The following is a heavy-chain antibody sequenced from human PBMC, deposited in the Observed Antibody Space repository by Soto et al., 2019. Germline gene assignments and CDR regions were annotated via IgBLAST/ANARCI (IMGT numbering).Heavy chain of an antibody. CDR3: ARRDGYNSDY. CDR2: ISSHGDST. J-gene: IGHJ4*02. V-gene: IGHV3-64*01. Sequence: GGSLRLSCAASGFTFSNYAMHWVRQAPGKGLEYVSAISSHGDSTYYANSVKGRFTISRDNSKNTVYLQMGSLRTEDMAVYYCARRDGYNSDYWGQGTLVTVSS. CDR1: GFTFSNYA. D-gene: IGHD5-12*01.